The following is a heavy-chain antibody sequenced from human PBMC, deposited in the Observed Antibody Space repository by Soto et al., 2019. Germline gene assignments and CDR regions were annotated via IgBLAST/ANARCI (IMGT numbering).Heavy chain of an antibody. J-gene: IGHJ4*02. CDR3: AGVLAPEYCGGDCYY. Sequence: SETLSLTCTVSGGSVSSGSYYWSWIRQPPGKGLEWIGYIYYSGSTNYNPSLRSRVTISVDTSKNQFSLKLSSVTAADTAVYYCAGVLAPEYCGGDCYYWGQGTLVTVSS. V-gene: IGHV4-61*01. D-gene: IGHD2-21*02. CDR1: GGSVSSGSYY. CDR2: IYYSGST.